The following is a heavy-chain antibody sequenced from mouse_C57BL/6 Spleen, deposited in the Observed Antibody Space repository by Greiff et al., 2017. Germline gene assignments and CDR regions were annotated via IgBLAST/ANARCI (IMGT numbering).Heavy chain of an antibody. CDR2: IHPNSGST. D-gene: IGHD3-2*02. Sequence: VQLQQPGAELVKPGASVKLSCKASGYTFTSYWMHWVKQRPGQGLEWIGMIHPNSGSTNYNEKFKSKATLTVDKSSSTAYMQLSSLTSEDSAVYYCARWGGSSGLYAMDYWGQGTSVTVSS. J-gene: IGHJ4*01. V-gene: IGHV1-64*01. CDR1: GYTFTSYW. CDR3: ARWGGSSGLYAMDY.